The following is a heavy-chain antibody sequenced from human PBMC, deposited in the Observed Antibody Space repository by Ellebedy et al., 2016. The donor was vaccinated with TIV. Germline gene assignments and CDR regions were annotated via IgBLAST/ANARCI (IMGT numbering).Heavy chain of an antibody. Sequence: MPSETLSLTCTVSGGSVSSANYYWGWIRQPPGKGLEWIGSVDYSGRAYNNPSLKSRVTSSVDTSKNQFSLKLTSVTAADTAVYFCARDSDGDYTSFDLWGRGALVIVSS. V-gene: IGHV4-39*07. D-gene: IGHD4-17*01. J-gene: IGHJ2*01. CDR3: ARDSDGDYTSFDL. CDR2: VDYSGRA. CDR1: GGSVSSANYY.